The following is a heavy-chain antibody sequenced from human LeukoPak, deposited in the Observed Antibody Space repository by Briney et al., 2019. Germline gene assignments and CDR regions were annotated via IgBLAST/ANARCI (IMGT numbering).Heavy chain of an antibody. CDR1: GYTFTSYD. CDR2: MNPNRGNT. D-gene: IGHD3/OR15-3a*01. Sequence: ASVKVSCKASGYTFTSYDINWVRQATGQGLEWMGWMNPNRGNTGYAQKFQGRVTMTRNTSISTAYMELSSLRSEDTAVYYCARVDLEPYYYYYGMDVWGQGTTVTVSS. CDR3: ARVDLEPYYYYYGMDV. V-gene: IGHV1-8*01. J-gene: IGHJ6*02.